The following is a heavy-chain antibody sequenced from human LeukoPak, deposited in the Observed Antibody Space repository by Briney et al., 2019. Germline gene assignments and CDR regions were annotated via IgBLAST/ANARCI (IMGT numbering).Heavy chain of an antibody. Sequence: PSETLSLTCTVSGGSISSYYWSWIRQPAGKGLEWIGRIYTSGSTNYNPSLKSRVTMSVDTSKNQFSLKLSSVTAADTAVYYCARVHVHDSSGYGYYFDYWGQGTLVTVSS. V-gene: IGHV4-4*07. CDR1: GGSISSYY. D-gene: IGHD3-22*01. CDR2: IYTSGST. J-gene: IGHJ4*02. CDR3: ARVHVHDSSGYGYYFDY.